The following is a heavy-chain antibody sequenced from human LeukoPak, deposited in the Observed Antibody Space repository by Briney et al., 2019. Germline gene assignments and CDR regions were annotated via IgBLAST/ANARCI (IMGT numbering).Heavy chain of an antibody. CDR1: GYTFTNYD. J-gene: IGHJ5*02. CDR2: MNPNSGDT. D-gene: IGHD3-10*01. V-gene: IGHV1-8*01. Sequence: ASVKVSCKTSGYTFTNYDINWMRQATGQGLEWMGWMNPNSGDTGYAHKFQGRVTMTANTSINTAYMELSSLRSEDTAVYYCARMHYYDSGGSNWFDPWGQGTLVTVSS. CDR3: ARMHYYDSGGSNWFDP.